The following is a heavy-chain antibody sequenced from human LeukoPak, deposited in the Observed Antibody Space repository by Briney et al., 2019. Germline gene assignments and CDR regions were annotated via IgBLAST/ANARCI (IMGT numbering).Heavy chain of an antibody. CDR3: AKEAPRTAHYDAFDI. Sequence: GRSLRLSCAASGFSFSSYGMHWVRQAPGKGLEWVAFILYDGSNKYYADSVKGRLTISRDNSKNTPYLQMNSLRVEDTAVYYCAKEAPRTAHYDAFDIWGQGTMVTVSS. J-gene: IGHJ3*02. CDR1: GFSFSSYG. D-gene: IGHD1-14*01. V-gene: IGHV3-30*18. CDR2: ILYDGSNK.